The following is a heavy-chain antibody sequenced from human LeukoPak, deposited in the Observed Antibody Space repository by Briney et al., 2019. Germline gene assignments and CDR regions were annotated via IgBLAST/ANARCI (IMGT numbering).Heavy chain of an antibody. D-gene: IGHD4-23*01. V-gene: IGHV3-23*01. CDR2: ISGSGGST. CDR1: GFTFSSYG. CDR3: AKEGYGGNSYDAFDI. J-gene: IGHJ3*02. Sequence: PGGTLRLSCAASGFTFSSYGMSWVRQAPGKGLEWVSAISGSGGSTYYADSVKGRFTISRDNSKNTLYLQMNSLRAEDTAVYYCAKEGYGGNSYDAFDIWGQGTMVTVSS.